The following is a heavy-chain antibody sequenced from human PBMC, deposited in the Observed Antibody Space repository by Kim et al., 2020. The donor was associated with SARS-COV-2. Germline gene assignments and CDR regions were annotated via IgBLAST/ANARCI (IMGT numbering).Heavy chain of an antibody. CDR3: AREPPYYYDSSGFDY. J-gene: IGHJ4*02. V-gene: IGHV3-33*01. Sequence: GGSLRLSCAASGFTFSSYGMHWVRQAPGKGLEWVAVIWYDGSNKYYADSVKGRFTISRDNSKNTLYLQMNSLRAEDTAVYYCAREPPYYYDSSGFDYWGQGTLVTVSS. D-gene: IGHD3-22*01. CDR1: GFTFSSYG. CDR2: IWYDGSNK.